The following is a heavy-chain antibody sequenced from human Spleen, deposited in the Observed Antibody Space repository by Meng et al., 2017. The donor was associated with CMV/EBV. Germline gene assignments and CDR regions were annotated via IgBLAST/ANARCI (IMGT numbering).Heavy chain of an antibody. Sequence: GGSLRLSCAASGFTFHDYAMHWVRQAPGKGLEWVSAISGSGGSTYYADSVKGRFTISRDNSKNTLYLQMNSLRAEDTAVYYCANGLVVPAAPLNYYYYGMDVWGQGTTVTVSS. D-gene: IGHD2-2*01. J-gene: IGHJ6*02. CDR2: ISGSGGST. V-gene: IGHV3-23*01. CDR3: ANGLVVPAAPLNYYYYGMDV. CDR1: GFTFHDYA.